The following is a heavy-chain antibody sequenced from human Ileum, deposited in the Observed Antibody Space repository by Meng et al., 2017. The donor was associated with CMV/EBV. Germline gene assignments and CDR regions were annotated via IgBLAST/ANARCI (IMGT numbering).Heavy chain of an antibody. D-gene: IGHD3-16*01. CDR1: GFTFRNYW. CDR3: GRDLHIPGHPDFIDY. V-gene: IGHV3-74*01. Sequence: VQLAEAGGGLVEPGGSLRLSCAASGFTFRNYWMHWVRQVPGKGLVWVSRVDTDGSNRHYADSVKGRFTISRDNAKDTVYLQINNVRAEDTAVYYCGRDLHIPGHPDFIDYWGQGALVTASS. CDR2: VDTDGSNR. J-gene: IGHJ4*02.